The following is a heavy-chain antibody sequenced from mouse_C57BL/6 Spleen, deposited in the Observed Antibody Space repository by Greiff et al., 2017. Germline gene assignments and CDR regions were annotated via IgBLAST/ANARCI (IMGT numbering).Heavy chain of an antibody. J-gene: IGHJ4*01. CDR1: GYTFTSYW. D-gene: IGHD1-1*01. CDR2: IYPGSGST. Sequence: QVQLKQPGAELVKPGASVKMSCKASGYTFTSYWITWVKQRPGQGLEWIGDIYPGSGSTNYNEKFKSKATLTVDTSSSTAYMQLSSLTSEDSAVYYCEREGVYGSSSYYAMDYWGQGTSVTVSS. CDR3: EREGVYGSSSYYAMDY. V-gene: IGHV1-55*01.